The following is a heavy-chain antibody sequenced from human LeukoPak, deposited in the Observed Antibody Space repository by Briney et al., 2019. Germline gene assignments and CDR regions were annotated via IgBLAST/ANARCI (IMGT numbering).Heavy chain of an antibody. CDR3: ARDDGYYDNSGYYNNLLFDY. CDR2: ISSSGGTI. D-gene: IGHD3-22*01. CDR1: GFTFSSHS. Sequence: GGSLTLSCVASGFTFSSHSMHWVRQAPGKGREWLSYISSSGGTIYYADSVKGRFTISRDNAKNSLYLQMDGLRDEGTAVYYCARDDGYYDNSGYYNNLLFDYWGQGTLVTVSS. V-gene: IGHV3-48*02. J-gene: IGHJ4*02.